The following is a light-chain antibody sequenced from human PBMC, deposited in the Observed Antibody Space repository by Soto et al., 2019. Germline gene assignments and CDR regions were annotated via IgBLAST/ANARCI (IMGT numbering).Light chain of an antibody. Sequence: AIQMTQSPSSLSASVGDRVTITCRASQDIRNELGWYQQRPGKAPKALIYGASNLQSGVPSRFSGSGFGTEFTLTISSLQPEDFATYYCRQDSNYPRTFGQGTKVESK. CDR3: RQDSNYPRT. V-gene: IGKV1-6*01. J-gene: IGKJ1*01. CDR2: GAS. CDR1: QDIRNE.